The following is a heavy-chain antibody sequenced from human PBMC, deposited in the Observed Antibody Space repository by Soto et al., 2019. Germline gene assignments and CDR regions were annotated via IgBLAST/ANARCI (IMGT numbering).Heavy chain of an antibody. D-gene: IGHD5-18*01. V-gene: IGHV1-2*02. J-gene: IGHJ4*02. CDR1: GYIFSDYY. CDR2: IYPRNGGT. Sequence: QVQLVQSGSDVKKPGASFTVSCKASGYIFSDYYIHWVRQAPGQGLEWMGWIYPRNGGTKYAQKFQDRLTMTTDTATSTAFLERRRLRLDDTAVFFCARVLYRNVIHAWGQGTLVTVSS. CDR3: ARVLYRNVIHA.